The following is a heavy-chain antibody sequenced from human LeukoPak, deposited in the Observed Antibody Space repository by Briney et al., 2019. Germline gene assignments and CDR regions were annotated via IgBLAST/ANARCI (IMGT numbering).Heavy chain of an antibody. V-gene: IGHV1-69*01. CDR1: GGTFSTYT. J-gene: IGHJ3*01. CDR3: ARFRRDAFDL. CDR2: IIPVFGSA. Sequence: SVKVSCKASGGTFSTYTFSWVRQAPGEEIEWMGGIIPVFGSANYAQKFQGRVTIIADESTSTVYIELSSLRSEDTAVYYCARFRRDAFDLWGQGTVVTVSS. D-gene: IGHD1-14*01.